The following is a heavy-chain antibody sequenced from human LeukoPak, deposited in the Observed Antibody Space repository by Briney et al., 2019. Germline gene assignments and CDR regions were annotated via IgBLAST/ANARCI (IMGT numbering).Heavy chain of an antibody. D-gene: IGHD3-10*01. V-gene: IGHV4-59*11. CDR2: ISNRGTP. Sequence: SETLALTGTGSGGSISRHYWSCIRPPPGNGREWIGYISNRGTPTYNPSIKSRVTISVDTSKNQFSLKLSSVTAANTAVYYCARDLGSGEYDYWGQGTLVTVSS. CDR3: ARDLGSGEYDY. J-gene: IGHJ4*02. CDR1: GGSISRHY.